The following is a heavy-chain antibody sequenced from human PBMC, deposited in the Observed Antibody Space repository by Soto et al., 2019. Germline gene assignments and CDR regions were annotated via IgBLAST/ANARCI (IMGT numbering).Heavy chain of an antibody. D-gene: IGHD3-9*01. CDR1: GFTVSSNY. J-gene: IGHJ6*02. V-gene: IGHV3-66*01. CDR2: IYSGGST. Sequence: EVQLVESGGGLVQPGGSLRLSCAASGFTVSSNYMSWVRQAPGKGLEWVSVIYSGGSTYYADSVKGRFTISRDNSKNTLYLQMNSLGAEDTAVYYCARGSYDILGDYYGMDVWGQGTTVTVSS. CDR3: ARGSYDILGDYYGMDV.